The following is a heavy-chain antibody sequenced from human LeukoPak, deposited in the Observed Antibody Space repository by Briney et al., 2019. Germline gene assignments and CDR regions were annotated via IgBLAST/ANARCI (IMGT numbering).Heavy chain of an antibody. CDR2: ISTSDST. CDR1: GGSISTYY. Sequence: SETLSLTCTVSGGSISTYYWSWIRQPAGKGLEWVGRISTSDSTNYNPSLKCRVTMSVDTSKNQFSLKLTSVTAADTAVYYCARDLEGIDSRSWYSYYYMDVWGKGTTVTVSS. J-gene: IGHJ6*03. CDR3: ARDLEGIDSRSWYSYYYMDV. D-gene: IGHD6-13*01. V-gene: IGHV4-4*07.